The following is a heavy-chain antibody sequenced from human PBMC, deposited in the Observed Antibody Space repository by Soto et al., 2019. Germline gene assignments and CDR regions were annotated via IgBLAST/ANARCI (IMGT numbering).Heavy chain of an antibody. J-gene: IGHJ6*02. D-gene: IGHD1-26*01. Sequence: QVQLVESGGGVVQPGRSLRLSCAASGFTFSSYGMHWVRQAPGKGLEWVAVISYDGSNKYYADSVKGRFTISRDNSKNTLYLQMNSLRAEDTAVYYCAKDRPSGSRPYYCGMDVWGQGTTVTVSS. CDR1: GFTFSSYG. CDR2: ISYDGSNK. CDR3: AKDRPSGSRPYYCGMDV. V-gene: IGHV3-30*18.